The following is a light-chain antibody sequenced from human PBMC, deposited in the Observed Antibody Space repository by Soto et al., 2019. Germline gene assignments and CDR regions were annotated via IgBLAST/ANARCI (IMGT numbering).Light chain of an antibody. V-gene: IGLV1-44*01. J-gene: IGLJ3*02. CDR2: NNN. CDR1: SSNIGSSI. CDR3: AAWDDSLNVWV. Sequence: QLVLTQPPSASGTPGQRVTISCSGSSSNIGSSIVNWYQQLPGTAPKLLIYNNNQRPSGVPDRFSGSKSGTSASLAISGLQSEDEADYYCAAWDDSLNVWVFGGGTKLTVL.